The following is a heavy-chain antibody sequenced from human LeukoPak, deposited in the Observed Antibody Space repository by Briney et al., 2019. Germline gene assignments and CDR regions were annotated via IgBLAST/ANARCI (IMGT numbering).Heavy chain of an antibody. CDR1: GFTFSSYW. CDR2: INSDGSST. D-gene: IGHD3-22*01. Sequence: GGSLRLSCAASGFTFSSYWMHWVRHAPGKGLVWVSRINSDGSSTSYADSVKGRFTISRDNAKNTLYLQMNSLRAEDTAVYYCARVAHLDSSGYYSRSGAFVIWGQGTMVTVSS. V-gene: IGHV3-74*01. CDR3: ARVAHLDSSGYYSRSGAFVI. J-gene: IGHJ3*02.